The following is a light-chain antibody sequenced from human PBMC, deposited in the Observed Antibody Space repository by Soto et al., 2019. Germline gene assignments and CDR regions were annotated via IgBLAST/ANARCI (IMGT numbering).Light chain of an antibody. CDR1: QNVLYSSNNKNL. CDR2: WAS. J-gene: IGKJ2*01. Sequence: DIVMTQSPEYLAVSLGERATINCKSSQNVLYSSNNKNLIAWYQQKPGQPPKLLIYWASTRESGVPDRFSGSGSGRDFTLTISSLQAEDVAVYYCQQYNTWLLYTFGQGTRVEIK. CDR3: QQYNTWLLYT. V-gene: IGKV4-1*01.